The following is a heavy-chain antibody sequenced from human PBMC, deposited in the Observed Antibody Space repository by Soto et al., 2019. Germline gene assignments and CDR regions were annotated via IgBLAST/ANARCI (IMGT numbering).Heavy chain of an antibody. V-gene: IGHV4-59*01. J-gene: IGHJ4*02. CDR3: ARGGSYGGPFDY. D-gene: IGHD4-17*01. CDR1: GGSISSYY. CDR2: IYYSGST. Sequence: SETLSLTCTVSGGSISSYYWSWIRQPPGKGLEWIGYIYYSGSTNYNPSLKSRVTISVDTSKNQFSLKLSSVTAADTAVYYCARGGSYGGPFDYWGQGTLVTVSS.